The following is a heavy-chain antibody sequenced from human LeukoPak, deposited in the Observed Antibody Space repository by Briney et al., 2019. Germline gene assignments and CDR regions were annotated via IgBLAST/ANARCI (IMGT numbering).Heavy chain of an antibody. V-gene: IGHV3-66*03. D-gene: IGHD2-15*01. CDR1: EFIVSINY. J-gene: IGHJ6*03. CDR2: IYSRGDT. Sequence: GGSLRLSCAASEFIVSINYMTWVRQAPGKGLEWVSLIYSRGDTKYADSVKGRFTISRDNSKNTLYLQMNSLRAEDTAVYYCARYCSGGSCFYYYYYMDVWGKGTTVTVSS. CDR3: ARYCSGGSCFYYYYYMDV.